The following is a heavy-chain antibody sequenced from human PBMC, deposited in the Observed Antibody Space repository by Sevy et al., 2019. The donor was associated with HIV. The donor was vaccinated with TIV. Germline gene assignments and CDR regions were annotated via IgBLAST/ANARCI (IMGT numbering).Heavy chain of an antibody. V-gene: IGHV3-30*18. CDR3: AKDDIVVVPAASPTPDY. CDR2: ISYDGSNK. Sequence: GGSLRLSCAASGFTFSSYGMHWGRQAPGKGLEWVAVISYDGSNKYYAHSVKGRFTISRDNSKNTLYLQMNSLRAEDTAVYYCAKDDIVVVPAASPTPDYWGQGTLVTVSS. J-gene: IGHJ4*02. CDR1: GFTFSSYG. D-gene: IGHD2-2*01.